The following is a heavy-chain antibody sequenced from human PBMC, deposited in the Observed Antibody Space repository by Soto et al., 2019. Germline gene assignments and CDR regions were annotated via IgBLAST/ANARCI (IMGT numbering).Heavy chain of an antibody. D-gene: IGHD3-22*01. J-gene: IGHJ4*02. Sequence: PSETLSLTCTVSGGSISSSSYYWGWIRQPPGKGLERIGSIYYSGSTYYNPSLKSRVTISVDTSKNQFSLKLSSVTAADTAVYYCARRNEDLYDSLDYWGQGTLVTVSS. V-gene: IGHV4-39*01. CDR3: ARRNEDLYDSLDY. CDR2: IYYSGST. CDR1: GGSISSSSYY.